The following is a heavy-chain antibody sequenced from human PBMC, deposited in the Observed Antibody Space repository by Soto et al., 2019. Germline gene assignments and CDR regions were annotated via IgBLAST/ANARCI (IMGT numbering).Heavy chain of an antibody. D-gene: IGHD3-22*01. CDR3: AREIPQYYYDSSGYYPAYFDF. CDR1: GGSISSGDYY. CDR2: IFYSGST. J-gene: IGHJ4*02. Sequence: PSETLSLTCTVSGGSISSGDYYWSWIRQPPGKGLEWIGYIFYSGSTYYNPSLKSRVTISVDTSKNQFSLKLSSVTAADTAVYYCAREIPQYYYDSSGYYPAYFDFWGQGTLVTVSS. V-gene: IGHV4-30-4*01.